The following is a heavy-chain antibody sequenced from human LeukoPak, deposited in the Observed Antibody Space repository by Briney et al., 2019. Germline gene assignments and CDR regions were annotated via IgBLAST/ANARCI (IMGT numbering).Heavy chain of an antibody. D-gene: IGHD3-3*01. J-gene: IGHJ3*02. CDR2: INPSGGST. CDR1: GYTFTSYY. CDR3: ARDRSDFWSGSAGFDAFDI. Sequence: GASVKVSCKASGYTFTSYYIHWVRQAPGQGLEWMGIINPSGGSTSYAQKFQGRVTMTRDTSTSTAYMELRSLRSDDTAVYYCARDRSDFWSGSAGFDAFDIWGQGTMVTVSS. V-gene: IGHV1-46*01.